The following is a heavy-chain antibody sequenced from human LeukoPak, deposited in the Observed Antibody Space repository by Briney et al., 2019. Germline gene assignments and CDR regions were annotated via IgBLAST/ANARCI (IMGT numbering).Heavy chain of an antibody. CDR1: GFTFSDYS. Sequence: GGSVRLSCAASGFTFSDYSLNWVRQAPGKGLEWVSCISGDSRYIHYADSVKGRSTISRDNAQNSLYLHMNSLRAEDTAVYYCARGPFSSSWSDFDYWGQGTLVTVSS. CDR2: ISGDSRYI. V-gene: IGHV3-21*06. CDR3: ARGPFSSSWSDFDY. J-gene: IGHJ4*02. D-gene: IGHD6-13*01.